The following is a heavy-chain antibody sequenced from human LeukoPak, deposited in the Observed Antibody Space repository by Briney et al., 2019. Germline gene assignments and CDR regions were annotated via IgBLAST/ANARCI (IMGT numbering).Heavy chain of an antibody. D-gene: IGHD1-26*01. Sequence: GGSLRLSCAASGFTFSSYAMNWVRQAPGKGLEWVSDISGGGGVTYYADSVKGRFTIPRDNSKNTLYLQMNSLRDEDTAVYYCAKVPYSTSWGYFDYWGQGTLVTVSS. CDR3: AKVPYSTSWGYFDY. J-gene: IGHJ4*02. V-gene: IGHV3-23*01. CDR2: ISGGGGVT. CDR1: GFTFSSYA.